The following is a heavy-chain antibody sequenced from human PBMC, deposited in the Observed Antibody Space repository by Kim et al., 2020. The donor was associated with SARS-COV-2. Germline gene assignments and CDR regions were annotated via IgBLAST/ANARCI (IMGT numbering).Heavy chain of an antibody. D-gene: IGHD6-19*01. CDR2: ISYDGSNK. CDR3: AKGYGAVAGHFDY. Sequence: GGSLRLSCAASGFTFSSYGMHWVRQAPGKGLEWVAVISYDGSNKYYADSVKGRFTISRDNSKNTLYLQMNSLRAEDTAVYYCAKGYGAVAGHFDYWGQGTLVTGSS. J-gene: IGHJ4*02. V-gene: IGHV3-30*18. CDR1: GFTFSSYG.